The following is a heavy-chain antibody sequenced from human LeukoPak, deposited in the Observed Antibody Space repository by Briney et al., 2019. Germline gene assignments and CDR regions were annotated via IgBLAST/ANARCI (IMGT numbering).Heavy chain of an antibody. CDR2: IRHDGTTI. V-gene: IGHV3-30*02. CDR1: GFTFSNYG. D-gene: IGHD4-23*01. CDR3: AKQYGGSGGDAFEI. Sequence: GGSLRLSCAASGFTFSNYGMHWVRQAPGRGLEWVAFIRHDGTTIYYADSVKGRFTISRDNSRDTVLLQMNNLRPEDTATYYCAKQYGGSGGDAFEIWGQGTIVTVSS. J-gene: IGHJ3*02.